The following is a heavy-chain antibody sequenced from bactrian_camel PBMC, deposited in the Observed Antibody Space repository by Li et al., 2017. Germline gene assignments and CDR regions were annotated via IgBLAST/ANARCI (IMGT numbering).Heavy chain of an antibody. V-gene: IGHV3S53*01. CDR2: IGSDGTT. CDR1: GQSYSRYD. J-gene: IGHJ4*01. Sequence: HVQLVESGGGSVQAGGTLRLSCAASGQSYSRYDDWCMAWFRQAPGKEREGVAGIGSDGTTTYTTSVKGRFTIFKDSTENILYLQMNNLKPEDSARYYCAARRTVRPSDPLRPDEFNYWGRETQVTVS. CDR3: AARRTVRPSDPLRPDEFNY. D-gene: IGHD3*01.